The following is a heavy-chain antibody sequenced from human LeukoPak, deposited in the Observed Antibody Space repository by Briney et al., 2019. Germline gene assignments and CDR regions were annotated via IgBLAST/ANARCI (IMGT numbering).Heavy chain of an antibody. Sequence: GGSLRLSCAASGFTFSSYEMTWVRQAPGQGLKYITYISNSGHNEYYADSVKGRFTISRDKAKSSLYLQVDSLRAEDTAVYYCARDQGKYSHGQLDYWGQGIPVTVSA. J-gene: IGHJ4*02. V-gene: IGHV3-48*03. CDR1: GFTFSSYE. CDR3: ARDQGKYSHGQLDY. CDR2: ISNSGHNE. D-gene: IGHD5-18*01.